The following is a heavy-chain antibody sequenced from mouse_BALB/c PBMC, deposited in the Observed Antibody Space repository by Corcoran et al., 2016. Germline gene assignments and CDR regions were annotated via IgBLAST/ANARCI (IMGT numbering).Heavy chain of an antibody. Sequence: EVQLQQSGAELVKPGASVKLSCTASGFNIKDTYMHWVKQRPEQGLDGIGRIDPANGNTKYDPKFQGKATITADTSSNTAYLQLSSLTSEDTAVYYCARWDWYFDVWGAGTTVIVSA. J-gene: IGHJ1*01. CDR3: ARWDWYFDV. CDR1: GFNIKDTY. CDR2: IDPANGNT. V-gene: IGHV14-3*02.